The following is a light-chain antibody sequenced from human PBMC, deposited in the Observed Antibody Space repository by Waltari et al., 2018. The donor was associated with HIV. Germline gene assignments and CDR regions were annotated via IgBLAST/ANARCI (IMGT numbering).Light chain of an antibody. CDR2: EGS. CDR3: CSYAGSSTLDWV. V-gene: IGLV2-23*01. J-gene: IGLJ3*02. CDR1: SGDVGIYNL. Sequence: QSPLPQPPPVSGPLGQSTTFPSTGTSGDVGIYNLVSGYQQPPGKAPKLMIYEGSKRPSGVSNRFSGSKSGNTASLTISGLQAEDEADYYCCSYAGSSTLDWVFGGGTKLTVL.